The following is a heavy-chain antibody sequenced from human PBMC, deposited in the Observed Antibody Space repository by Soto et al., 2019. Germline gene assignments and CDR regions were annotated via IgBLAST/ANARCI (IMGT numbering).Heavy chain of an antibody. CDR1: GFTFSSYA. CDR2: ISGSGGST. J-gene: IGHJ6*02. Sequence: EVQLLESGGGLVQPGGSLRLSCAASGFTFSSYAMSWVRQAPGKGLEWVSAISGSGGSTYYADSVKGRFTISRDNSKNTLNLQMNTLRAEDTAVYYCANVGYISSSFGMDVWGQGTTVTVSS. CDR3: ANVGYISSSFGMDV. V-gene: IGHV3-23*01. D-gene: IGHD6-13*01.